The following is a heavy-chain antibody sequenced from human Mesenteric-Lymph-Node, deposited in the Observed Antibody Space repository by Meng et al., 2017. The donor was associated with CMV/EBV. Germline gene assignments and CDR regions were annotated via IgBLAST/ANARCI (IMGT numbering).Heavy chain of an antibody. CDR3: ASLYGSGSYLVYYYYYYGMDV. V-gene: IGHV1-8*02. CDR2: MNPNSGNT. Sequence: ASVKVSCKASGYTFTTYHMHWVRQAPGQGLEWMGWMNPNSGNTGYAQKFQGRVTMTRNTSISTAYMELSSLRSEDTAVYYCASLYGSGSYLVYYYYYYGMDVWGQGTTVTVSS. D-gene: IGHD3-10*01. CDR1: GYTFTTYH. J-gene: IGHJ6*02.